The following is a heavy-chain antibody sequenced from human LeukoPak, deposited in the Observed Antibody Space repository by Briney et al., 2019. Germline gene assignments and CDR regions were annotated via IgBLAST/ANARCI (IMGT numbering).Heavy chain of an antibody. CDR2: INPNSGGT. Sequence: ASVKVSCKASGYTFTSYGINWVRQATGQGLEWMGRINPNSGGTNYAQKFQGRVTMTRDTSISTAYMELSRLRSDDTAVYYCARETGRDGYSFVDYWGQGTLVTVSS. CDR3: ARETGRDGYSFVDY. V-gene: IGHV1-2*06. CDR1: GYTFTSYG. J-gene: IGHJ4*02. D-gene: IGHD5-24*01.